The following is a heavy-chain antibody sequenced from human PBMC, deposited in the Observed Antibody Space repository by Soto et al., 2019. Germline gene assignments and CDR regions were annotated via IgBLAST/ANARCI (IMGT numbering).Heavy chain of an antibody. Sequence: GGSLRLSCTASGFTFSSHAMTWVRQAPGKGLEWVSGLSDSGGSTYYADSVKGRFTISRDNSMNTLYLQMNTLRAEDTAVYYCAKVSSSWYSGFFDLWGQGTLVTVPQ. CDR3: AKVSSSWYSGFFDL. CDR2: LSDSGGST. J-gene: IGHJ4*02. CDR1: GFTFSSHA. V-gene: IGHV3-23*01. D-gene: IGHD6-13*01.